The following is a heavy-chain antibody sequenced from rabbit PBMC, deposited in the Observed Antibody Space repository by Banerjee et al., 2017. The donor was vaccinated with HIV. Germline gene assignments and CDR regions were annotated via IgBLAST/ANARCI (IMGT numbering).Heavy chain of an antibody. CDR1: GIDFSNYYY. D-gene: IGHD2-1*01. V-gene: IGHV1S40*01. J-gene: IGHJ4*01. CDR3: TRELYGDYGYFGL. Sequence: QSLEESGGDLVKPGASLTLTCKASGIDFSNYYYMSWVRQAPGKGLELIAYIYAGSSAGTYYASWAKGRFTISKTSSTTVTLQMTSLTAADTATYFCTRELYGDYGYFGLWGQGTLVTVS. CDR2: IYAGSSAGT.